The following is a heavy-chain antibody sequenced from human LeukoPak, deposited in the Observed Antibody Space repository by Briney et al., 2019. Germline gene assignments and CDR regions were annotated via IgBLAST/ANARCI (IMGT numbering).Heavy chain of an antibody. D-gene: IGHD3-10*01. V-gene: IGHV1-24*01. CDR1: GDTLTELS. CDR3: TTREIVVEPAQTSMVRGVLWRSDF. CDR2: FDPKEGER. J-gene: IGHJ4*01. Sequence: GASVKVTCKVSGDTLTELSMRWVRQAPGKGLEWMGGFDPKEGERVYAQNFQGRFTMTEDTSSGTAYVELNSLRSEDTAVYYCTTREIVVEPAQTSMVRGVLWRSDFWGHGTLVTVSS.